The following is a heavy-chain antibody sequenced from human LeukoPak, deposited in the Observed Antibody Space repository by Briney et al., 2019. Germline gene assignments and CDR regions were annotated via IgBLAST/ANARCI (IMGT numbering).Heavy chain of an antibody. CDR3: ARVLAGYCSGGSCYAFDY. CDR1: GFTFDDYG. J-gene: IGHJ4*02. CDR2: INWNGGST. V-gene: IGHV3-20*04. Sequence: GGSLRLSCAASGFTFDDYGMSWVRQAPGKGPEWVSGINWNGGSTGYADSVKGRFTISRDNAKNSLYLQMNSLRAEDTALYYCARVLAGYCSGGSCYAFDYWGQGTLVTVSS. D-gene: IGHD2-15*01.